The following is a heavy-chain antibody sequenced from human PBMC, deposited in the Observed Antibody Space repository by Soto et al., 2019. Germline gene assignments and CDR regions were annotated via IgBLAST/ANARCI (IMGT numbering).Heavy chain of an antibody. CDR3: ARGGGFDSFDY. J-gene: IGHJ4*02. Sequence: QLQLHMSGSGLVKPSQTLSLTCTVSGASITYGAYSWSWIRQTPGKGLEWIGYINHLETAFYNPSFESRLTLSIDRTRNQFALNLKSMSAAERAVYCCARGGGFDSFDYWGQGILVTVSS. CDR1: GASITYGAYS. V-gene: IGHV4-30-2*01. CDR2: INHLETA. D-gene: IGHD3-10*01.